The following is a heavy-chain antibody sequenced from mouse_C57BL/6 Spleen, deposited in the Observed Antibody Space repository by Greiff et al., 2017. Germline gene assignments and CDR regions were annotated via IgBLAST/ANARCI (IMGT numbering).Heavy chain of an antibody. V-gene: IGHV1-72*01. D-gene: IGHD1-1*01. CDR3: ARNYYGSSYGWYFDV. CDR1: GYTFTSYW. Sequence: VQLQQPGAELVKPGASVKLSCKASGYTFTSYWMHWVKQRPGRGLEWIGRIDPNSGGTKYNEKFKSKATLTVDKPSSTAYMQISSLTSEDSAVYYCARNYYGSSYGWYFDVWGTGTTVTVSS. J-gene: IGHJ1*03. CDR2: IDPNSGGT.